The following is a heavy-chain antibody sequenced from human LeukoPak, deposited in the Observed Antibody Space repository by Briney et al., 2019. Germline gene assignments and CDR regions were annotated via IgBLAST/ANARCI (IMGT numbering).Heavy chain of an antibody. CDR2: IYHSGST. J-gene: IGHJ4*02. CDR1: GGSISSGGYS. D-gene: IGHD5-12*01. V-gene: IGHV4-30-2*01. CDR3: ARASGYGGAYFDY. Sequence: PSETLSLTCAVSGGSISSGGYSWSWIRQPPGKGLEWIGYIYHSGSTYYNPSLKSRVTISVDRSKNQSSLKLSFVTAADTAVYYCARASGYGGAYFDYWGQGTLVTVSS.